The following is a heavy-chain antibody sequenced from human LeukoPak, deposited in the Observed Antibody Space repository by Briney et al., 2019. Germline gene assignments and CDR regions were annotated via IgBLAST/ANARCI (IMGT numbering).Heavy chain of an antibody. CDR2: ISRGSTYI. J-gene: IGHJ4*02. CDR1: GFTFSSYS. CDR3: ASSSGASWGYFDY. D-gene: IGHD2-15*01. V-gene: IGHV3-21*01. Sequence: GGSLRLSCSASGFTFSSYSMNWVRQAPGKGLEWVSSISRGSTYIYYADSVKGRFTLSRDNAKNSLYLQMNSLRAEDTAVYYCASSSGASWGYFDYWGQGTLVTVSS.